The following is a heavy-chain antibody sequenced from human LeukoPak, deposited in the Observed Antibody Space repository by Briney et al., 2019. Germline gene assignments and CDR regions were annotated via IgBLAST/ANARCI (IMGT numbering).Heavy chain of an antibody. J-gene: IGHJ5*02. V-gene: IGHV3-11*01. CDR3: ARGYYYDSSAYYPGWFDP. D-gene: IGHD3-22*01. Sequence: GGSLRLSCAASGFTFSDYYMSWIPQAPGKGLEWVSYISSSGSTIYYADSVKGRFTISRDNAKNSLYLQMNSLRAEDTAVYYCARGYYYDSSAYYPGWFDPWGQGTLVTVSS. CDR1: GFTFSDYY. CDR2: ISSSGSTI.